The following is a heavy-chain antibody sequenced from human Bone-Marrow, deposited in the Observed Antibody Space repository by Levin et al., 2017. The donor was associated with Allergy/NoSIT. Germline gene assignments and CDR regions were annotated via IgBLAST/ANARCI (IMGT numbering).Heavy chain of an antibody. CDR2: IFYGGSS. J-gene: IGHJ1*01. CDR3: ARVGQDAYSGAEYFQY. CDR1: GGSISRSY. Sequence: SETLSLTCNVSGGSISRSYWTWIRQPPGKGLEWIGYIFYGGSSNYNPSLKSRVTLTGDTSKNKVSLRLSSVTAADTAVYYCARVGQDAYSGAEYFQYWGQGTLVTVSS. V-gene: IGHV4-59*01. D-gene: IGHD5-24*01.